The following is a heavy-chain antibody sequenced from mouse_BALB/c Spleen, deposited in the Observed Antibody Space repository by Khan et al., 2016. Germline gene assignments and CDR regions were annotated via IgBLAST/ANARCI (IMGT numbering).Heavy chain of an antibody. CDR1: GYTFTNYG. Sequence: QIQLVQSGPELKKPGKTVKISCKASGYTFTNYGMNWVKQAPGKGLKWMGWINTYSGESTYADDFKGRFAFSLETSANTAYLQIDNLKNEYTATFFCARYRYYYCSSRYFDVCGAGTTVTVSS. CDR2: INTYSGES. D-gene: IGHD1-1*01. J-gene: IGHJ1*01. CDR3: ARYRYYYCSSRYFDV. V-gene: IGHV9-3-1*01.